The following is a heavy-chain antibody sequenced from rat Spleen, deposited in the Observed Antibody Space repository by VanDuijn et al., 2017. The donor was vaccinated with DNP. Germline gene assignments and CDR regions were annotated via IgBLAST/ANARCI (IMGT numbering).Heavy chain of an antibody. V-gene: IGHV5-25*01. Sequence: EVQLVESGGGLVQPGRSLKLSCAASGFTFSNYDMAWVRQAPTKGLEWVASISTSGGSTYYRDSVKGRFTVSRDNAKSTLYLQMDSLRSEDTATYYCARHPYGYGAMDAWGQGTSVTVSS. J-gene: IGHJ4*01. CDR2: ISTSGGST. CDR1: GFTFSNYD. CDR3: ARHPYGYGAMDA. D-gene: IGHD1-4*01.